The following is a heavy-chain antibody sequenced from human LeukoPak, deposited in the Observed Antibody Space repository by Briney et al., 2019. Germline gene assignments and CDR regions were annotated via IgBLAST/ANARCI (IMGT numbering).Heavy chain of an antibody. CDR3: AREPDGSGKKGAQSSDY. V-gene: IGHV1-69*13. CDR2: ITPIFGTA. J-gene: IGHJ4*02. Sequence: SVKVSCKASGGTFSSYAISWVRQAPGQGLEWMGGITPIFGTANYAQKFQGRVTITADESTSTAYMELSSLRSEDTAVYYCAREPDGSGKKGAQSSDYWGQGTLVTVSS. CDR1: GGTFSSYA. D-gene: IGHD3-10*01.